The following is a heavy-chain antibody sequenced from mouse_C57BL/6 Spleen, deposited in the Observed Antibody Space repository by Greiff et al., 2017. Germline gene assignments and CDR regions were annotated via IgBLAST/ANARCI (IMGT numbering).Heavy chain of an antibody. V-gene: IGHV1-69*01. CDR3: ARMGGNYWYFDV. CDR2: IDPSDSYT. D-gene: IGHD2-1*01. CDR1: GYTFTSYW. Sequence: QVQLQQPGAELVMPGASVKLSCTASGYTFTSYWMHWVKQRPGQGLEWIGEIDPSDSYTYYNQTFKGKSTLTVDKSSSTAYMQLSSLTSEDSAVYYCARMGGNYWYFDVWGTGTTVTVSS. J-gene: IGHJ1*03.